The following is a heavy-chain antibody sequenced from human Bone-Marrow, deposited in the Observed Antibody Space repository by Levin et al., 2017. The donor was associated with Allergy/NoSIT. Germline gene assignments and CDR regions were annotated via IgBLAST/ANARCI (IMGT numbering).Heavy chain of an antibody. D-gene: IGHD1-14*01. V-gene: IGHV3-33*01. CDR2: IWYDGSNI. CDR1: GFTLSNYD. CDR3: ARVRPIPAWPRSFDW. J-gene: IGHJ4*02. Sequence: GGSLRLSCAASGFTLSNYDTHWVRQAPGKGLEWVAVIWYDGSNIAYADSVKGRFTISRDDSKNTAYLQMDSLRADDTAVYKCARVRPIPAWPRSFDWWGQGTQVTVS.